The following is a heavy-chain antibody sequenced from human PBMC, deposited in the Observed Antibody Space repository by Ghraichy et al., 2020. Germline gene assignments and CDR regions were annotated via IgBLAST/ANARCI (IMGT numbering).Heavy chain of an antibody. CDR2: TYYRSKWYN. Sequence: SQTLSLTCAISGDSVSSNSAVWNWIRQSPSRGLECLGRTYYRSKWYNDYAVSVRSRISINPDTSKNQFSLQLNSVTPEDTAVYYCARSPDITIIYYMAVWGKGTAVTVSS. CDR1: GDSVSSNSAV. V-gene: IGHV6-1*01. CDR3: ARSPDITIIYYMAV. D-gene: IGHD3-10*01. J-gene: IGHJ6*03.